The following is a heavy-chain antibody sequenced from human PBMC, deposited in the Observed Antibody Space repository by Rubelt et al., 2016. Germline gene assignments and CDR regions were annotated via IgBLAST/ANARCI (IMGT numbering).Heavy chain of an antibody. J-gene: IGHJ4*02. D-gene: IGHD2-21*01. CDR3: ARGSYYFDY. V-gene: IGHV3-74*01. CDR2: INSDGSST. Sequence: QVPGKGLVWVSRINSDGSSTSYVDSVKGRFPISRDNAKNTLYLQMNSLRDEDTAVYYCARGSYYFDYWGQGTLVTVSS.